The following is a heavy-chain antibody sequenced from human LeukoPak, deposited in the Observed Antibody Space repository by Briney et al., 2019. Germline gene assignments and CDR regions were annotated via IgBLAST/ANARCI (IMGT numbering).Heavy chain of an antibody. CDR3: ARDSGSSSWYRGFRGEYGMDV. D-gene: IGHD6-13*01. V-gene: IGHV1-2*02. J-gene: IGHJ6*02. Sequence: ASVKVSCKASGYTFTSYYMHWVRQAPGQGLEWMGWINPNSGGTNYAQKFQGRVTMTRDTSISTAYMELSRLRSDDTAVYYCARDSGSSSWYRGFRGEYGMDVWGQGTTVTVSS. CDR1: GYTFTSYY. CDR2: INPNSGGT.